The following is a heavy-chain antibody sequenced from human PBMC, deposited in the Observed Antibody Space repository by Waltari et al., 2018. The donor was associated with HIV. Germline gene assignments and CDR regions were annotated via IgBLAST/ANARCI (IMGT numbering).Heavy chain of an antibody. CDR3: ARGGASGGFDL. CDR2: SDPGSGTA. D-gene: IGHD3-10*01. Sequence: HVPLVQSGTELKRPGDSVKISCRASGYSFTSHALHWIRQGPGQGLQYVGWSDPGSGTAKFSKSLQTKVSFSRDTSATTAFMEMRNLKYEDVALFYCARGGASGGFDLWGQGTLVIVSS. J-gene: IGHJ4*02. V-gene: IGHV1-3*02. CDR1: GYSFTSHA.